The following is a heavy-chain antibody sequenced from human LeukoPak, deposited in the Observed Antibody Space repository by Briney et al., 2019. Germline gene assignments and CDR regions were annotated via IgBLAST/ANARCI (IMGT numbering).Heavy chain of an antibody. CDR2: ISSSGSTI. D-gene: IGHD3-16*01. CDR3: ARVGGSLIFDY. CDR1: GFTSSNE. J-gene: IGHJ4*02. Sequence: PGGSLRLSCAASGFTSSNEMNWVRQAPGKGLEWVSYISSSGSTIYYADSVKGRFTISRDNAKNSLYLQMNSLRAEDTAVYYCARVGGSLIFDYWGQGTLVTVSS. V-gene: IGHV3-48*03.